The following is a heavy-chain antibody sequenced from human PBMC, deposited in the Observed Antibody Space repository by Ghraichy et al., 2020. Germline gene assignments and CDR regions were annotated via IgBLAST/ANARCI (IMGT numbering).Heavy chain of an antibody. D-gene: IGHD3-10*01. CDR3: ARGRVDYGSGRPTSPLFDY. Sequence: SQTLSLTCTVSGGSISSGGYYWSWIRQHPGKGLEWIGYIYYSGSTYYNPSLKSRVTISVDTSKNQFSLKLSSVTAADTAVYYCARGRVDYGSGRPTSPLFDYWGQGTLVTVSS. V-gene: IGHV4-31*03. J-gene: IGHJ4*02. CDR1: GGSISSGGYY. CDR2: IYYSGST.